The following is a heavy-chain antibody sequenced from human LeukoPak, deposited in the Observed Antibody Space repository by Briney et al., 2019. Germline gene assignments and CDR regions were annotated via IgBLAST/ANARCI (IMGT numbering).Heavy chain of an antibody. CDR3: AKGYCSTTTCYPYYYMDV. J-gene: IGHJ6*03. V-gene: IGHV3-23*01. CDR2: ISGGGVST. D-gene: IGHD2-2*01. CDR1: GFTFSSYA. Sequence: GGSLRLSCAASGFTFSSYAMAWVRQAPGKGLEWLSAISGGGVSTYYADSVKGRFTISRDNSKNTLFLQMSSLRAEDTAVYYCAKGYCSTTTCYPYYYMDVWGKGTTVTVSS.